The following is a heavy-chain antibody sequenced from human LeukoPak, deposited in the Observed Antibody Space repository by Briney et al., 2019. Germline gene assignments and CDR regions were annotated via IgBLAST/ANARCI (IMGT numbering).Heavy chain of an antibody. Sequence: SVKVSCKASGGTFSSYAISWVRQAPGQGLEWMGWIIPIFGTANYAQKFQGRVTITTDESTSTAYMELSSLRSEDTAVYYCASSLGEVDWFDPWGQGTLVTVSS. V-gene: IGHV1-69*05. CDR2: IIPIFGTA. J-gene: IGHJ5*02. D-gene: IGHD3-10*01. CDR1: GGTFSSYA. CDR3: ASSLGEVDWFDP.